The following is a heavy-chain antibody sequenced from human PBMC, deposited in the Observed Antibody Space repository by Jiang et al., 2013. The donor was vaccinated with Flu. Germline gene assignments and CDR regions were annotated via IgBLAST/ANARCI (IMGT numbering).Heavy chain of an antibody. V-gene: IGHV5-10-1*01. CDR2: IDPSDSYT. J-gene: IGHJ6*02. Sequence: GAEVKKPGESLRISCQCSGYSFTDYSIGWVRQMPGKGLEWMGRIDPSDSYTNYSPSFQGHVTISADKSISTAYLQWSSLKASDTAMYYCARVAEYYYDSRGYYGMDVWGQGTTVTVSS. CDR3: ARVAEYYYDSRGYYGMDV. D-gene: IGHD3-22*01. CDR1: GYSFTDYS.